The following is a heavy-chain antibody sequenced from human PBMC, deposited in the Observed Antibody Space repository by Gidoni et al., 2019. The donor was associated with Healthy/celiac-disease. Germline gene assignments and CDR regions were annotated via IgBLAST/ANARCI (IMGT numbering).Heavy chain of an antibody. D-gene: IGHD5-12*01. CDR2: IYTRGST. CDR3: ARRRDGYNSAPDAFDI. CDR1: GGPISSGSYY. Sequence: QVQLQESGPGLVTPSQTLSLTCTFSGGPISSGSYYWSCIRQPAGKGLEWIGRIYTRGSTNYNPSLKSRVTISVDTSKNQFSLKLSSVTAADTAVYYCARRRDGYNSAPDAFDIWGQGTMVTVSS. V-gene: IGHV4-61*02. J-gene: IGHJ3*02.